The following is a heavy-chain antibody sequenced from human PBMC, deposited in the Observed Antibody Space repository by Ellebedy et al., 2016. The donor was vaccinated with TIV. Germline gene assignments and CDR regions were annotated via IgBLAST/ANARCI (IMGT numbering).Heavy chain of an antibody. CDR2: IHPSGSA. CDR1: GGSFSNYY. Sequence: MPSETLSLTCAVYGGSFSNYYSTWIRHSPGKGLEWIGEIHPSGSASYNPSLQSRVTISLDTSKSQFSLRMNSLNAADTAVYYCARGQDAYKLGNYWGQGTLVSVSS. D-gene: IGHD5-24*01. V-gene: IGHV4-34*01. J-gene: IGHJ4*02. CDR3: ARGQDAYKLGNY.